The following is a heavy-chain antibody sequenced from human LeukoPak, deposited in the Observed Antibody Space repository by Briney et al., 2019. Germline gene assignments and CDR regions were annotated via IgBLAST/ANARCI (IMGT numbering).Heavy chain of an antibody. V-gene: IGHV3-23*01. CDR3: TKVVVSGSGDYFAS. CDR2: ISGSGGST. J-gene: IGHJ4*02. D-gene: IGHD6-19*01. CDR1: GFTFSSYA. Sequence: GGSLRLSCAASGFTFSSYAMSWVRQAPGKGLEWVSAISGSGGSTYYADSVKGRFVISRDNSKNTLTLLMNSLGAEDTAAYYCTKVVVSGSGDYFASWGQGTLVTVSS.